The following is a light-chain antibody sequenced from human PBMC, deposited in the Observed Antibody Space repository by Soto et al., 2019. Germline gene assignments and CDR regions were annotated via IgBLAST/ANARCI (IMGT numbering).Light chain of an antibody. CDR1: QSVTTY. CDR3: QQRSTWPLT. J-gene: IGKJ2*01. V-gene: IGKV3-11*01. CDR2: DVS. Sequence: EIVLTQSPATLSLSPGERATLSCRASQSVTTYLTWYQQKPGQAPRLLISDVSNRATGVPARFSGSGSGTDFTLTISSLEPEDVAVYYCQQRSTWPLTFGQGTKLEIK.